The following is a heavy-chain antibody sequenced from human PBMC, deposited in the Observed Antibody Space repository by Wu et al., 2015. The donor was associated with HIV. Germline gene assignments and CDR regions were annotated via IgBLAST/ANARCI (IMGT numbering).Heavy chain of an antibody. CDR2: FDYEDGKT. CDR1: GYSLTELS. V-gene: IGHV1-24*01. D-gene: IGHD6-13*01. J-gene: IGHJ6*02. Sequence: QVQLVQSGAEVKKPGASVKVSCKVSGYSLTELSVHWVRQPPAKGLEWMGGFDYEDGKTIYAQKFQGRVSMTTDTSTSTAYMELRSLGSDDTAVYYCARDWPGQQLTPLANYYYAMDVWGQGTTVTVSS. CDR3: ARDWPGQQLTPLANYYYAMDV.